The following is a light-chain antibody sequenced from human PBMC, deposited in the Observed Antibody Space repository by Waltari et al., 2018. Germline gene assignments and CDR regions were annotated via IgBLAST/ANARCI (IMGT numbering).Light chain of an antibody. CDR1: KLWSTY. CDR3: QAWDSSAFV. J-gene: IGLJ1*01. CDR2: RDD. Sequence: SYEVTQPPSVSVSPRQRATITCSGEKLWSTYVSWYQQKSGQSPVLVIYRDDKRPSGIPERFSGSNSGNTATLTISGTQPMDEADYYCQAWDSSAFVFGAGTKVTVL. V-gene: IGLV3-1*01.